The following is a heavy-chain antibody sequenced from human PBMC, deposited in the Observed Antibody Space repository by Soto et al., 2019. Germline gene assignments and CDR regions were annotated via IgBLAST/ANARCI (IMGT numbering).Heavy chain of an antibody. CDR1: GGSTRHSSYF. Sequence: PSETLSLTCAVSGGSTRHSSYFWGWIRQPPGKGLEWIASVYYSGTPYYNPSLKSRVTISIATSKNQFSLQLSSMSAADTAVYYCTRGPSGDKVDYWGQGTLVTVSS. V-gene: IGHV4-39*01. CDR2: VYYSGTP. CDR3: TRGPSGDKVDY. D-gene: IGHD7-27*01. J-gene: IGHJ4*02.